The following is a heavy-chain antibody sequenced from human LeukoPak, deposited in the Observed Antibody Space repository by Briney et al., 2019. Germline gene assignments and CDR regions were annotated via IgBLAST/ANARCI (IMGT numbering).Heavy chain of an antibody. CDR1: GFTFISYW. Sequence: PGGSLMLSCAASGFTFISYWMSWGRQAPGKGREGVANIKQDGSEKYYVDSVKGRFTISRDNAKNSLYLQMNSLRAEDTAVYYCARGFSSGWYYYFDYWGQGTLVTVSS. D-gene: IGHD6-19*01. CDR3: ARGFSSGWYYYFDY. J-gene: IGHJ4*02. V-gene: IGHV3-7*01. CDR2: IKQDGSEK.